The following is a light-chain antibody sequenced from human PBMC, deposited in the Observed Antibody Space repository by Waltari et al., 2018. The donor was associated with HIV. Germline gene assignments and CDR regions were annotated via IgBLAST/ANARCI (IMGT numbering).Light chain of an antibody. Sequence: SYELTQPPSVSVSPGQTASLTCSGDDLPKTYVSWYQQMPGQSPVLVIYQDARRPSGFPERFSGSSAGNTATLTISGTQSMDEADYYCQAWDSNSAVFGGGTKLTVL. CDR1: DLPKTY. J-gene: IGLJ2*01. CDR2: QDA. CDR3: QAWDSNSAV. V-gene: IGLV3-1*01.